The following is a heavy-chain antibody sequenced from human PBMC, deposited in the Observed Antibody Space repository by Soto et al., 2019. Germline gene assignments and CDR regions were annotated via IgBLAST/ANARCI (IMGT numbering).Heavy chain of an antibody. D-gene: IGHD5-12*01. V-gene: IGHV3-33*01. CDR3: ARGETGYDYLFDY. J-gene: IGHJ4*02. CDR2: IWYDGSKK. CDR1: GFTFSSHG. Sequence: QVHLVESGGGVVQPGRSLRLSCAASGFTFSSHGMHWVRQAPGKGLEWVAVIWYDGSKKYYGDSVKGRFTISRDSAKNTVYLQMNSLRAEDTAVYYCARGETGYDYLFDYWGQGTLVTVS.